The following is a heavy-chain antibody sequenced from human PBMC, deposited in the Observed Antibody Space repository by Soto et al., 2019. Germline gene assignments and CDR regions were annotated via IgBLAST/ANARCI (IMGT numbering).Heavy chain of an antibody. CDR3: ARGYYYDTSGYYSAFDI. J-gene: IGHJ3*02. CDR2: VYNNGCI. D-gene: IGHD3-22*01. CDR1: AGSISSDY. V-gene: IGHV4-59*12. Sequence: PSQTRSLTCTVSAGSISSDYWSCVRQPPGKGLGWVGYVYNNGCINYNPSLKSRVTRSVDTSNNQFTLKLTSVYAADTAVYSGARGYYYDTSGYYSAFDIWGQGTMVTVSS.